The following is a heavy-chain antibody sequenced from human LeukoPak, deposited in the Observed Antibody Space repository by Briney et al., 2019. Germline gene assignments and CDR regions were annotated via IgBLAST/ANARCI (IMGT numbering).Heavy chain of an antibody. CDR2: ISSSSSYI. CDR1: GFTFSSYS. V-gene: IGHV3-21*01. D-gene: IGHD1-26*01. CDR3: AREERLSGGYSYGMDV. J-gene: IGHJ6*02. Sequence: GGSLRLSCAASGFTFSSYSMNWVRQAPGKGLEWVSSISSSSSYIYYADSVKGRFTISRDNAKNSLYLQMNSLRAEDTAVYYCAREERLSGGYSYGMDVWGQGTTVTVSS.